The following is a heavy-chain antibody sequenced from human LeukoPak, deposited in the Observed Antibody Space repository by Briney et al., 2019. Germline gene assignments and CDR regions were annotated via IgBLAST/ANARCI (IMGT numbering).Heavy chain of an antibody. Sequence: GSSVKVSCKASGYTFTRYDIHWVRQATGQGLAWMGWMNPNSGNTGYAKKFQGRVTMTRNTSISTAYMELSSLRSEDTAVYYCARQVFGGVIWGQGTLVTVSS. CDR2: MNPNSGNT. J-gene: IGHJ4*02. CDR3: ARQVFGGVI. CDR1: GYTFTRYD. D-gene: IGHD3-16*01. V-gene: IGHV1-8*01.